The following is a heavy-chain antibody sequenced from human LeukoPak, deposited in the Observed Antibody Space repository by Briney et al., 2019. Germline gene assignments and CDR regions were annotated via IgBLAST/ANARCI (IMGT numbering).Heavy chain of an antibody. Sequence: PSETLSLTCTVSGVSISSYYWSWLRQPAGKGLEWIGRLYTSGSTNYNPSLKSRVTMSVDTSKNQFSLKLTSMTAADTAVYYCARGGSSGYYYGWGQGTLVTVSS. CDR2: LYTSGST. CDR3: ARGGSSGYYYG. CDR1: GVSISSYY. D-gene: IGHD3-22*01. J-gene: IGHJ4*02. V-gene: IGHV4-4*07.